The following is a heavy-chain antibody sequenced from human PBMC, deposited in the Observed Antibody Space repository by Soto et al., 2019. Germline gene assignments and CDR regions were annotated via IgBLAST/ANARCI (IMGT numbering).Heavy chain of an antibody. D-gene: IGHD6-6*01. V-gene: IGHV3-21*01. CDR3: ARSTFSSSSPIDS. CDR2: ISSSSIYI. J-gene: IGHJ4*02. CDR1: GFTFSSYN. Sequence: GVLRLSCAASGFTFSSYNMNWVRQAPGKGLEWVSSISSSSIYIYYADSVKGRFTVSRDNAKNSLYLQMNSPRAEDTAVYYCARSTFSSSSPIDSWGQGTLVTVSS.